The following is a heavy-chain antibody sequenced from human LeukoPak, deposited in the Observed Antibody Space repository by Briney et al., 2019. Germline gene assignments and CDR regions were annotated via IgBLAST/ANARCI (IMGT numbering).Heavy chain of an antibody. D-gene: IGHD3-22*01. V-gene: IGHV3-74*03. J-gene: IGHJ4*02. Sequence: GGSLRLSCEVSGFTITNHWMYWVRQAPGRGLVWVSRIKSDERSAAYADSVKGRFTISRDNAKNTLYLQMNSLRAEDTAVYYCARDLSGHDSTSHYYDYFDYWGQGTLVTVSS. CDR1: GFTITNHW. CDR2: IKSDERSA. CDR3: ARDLSGHDSTSHYYDYFDY.